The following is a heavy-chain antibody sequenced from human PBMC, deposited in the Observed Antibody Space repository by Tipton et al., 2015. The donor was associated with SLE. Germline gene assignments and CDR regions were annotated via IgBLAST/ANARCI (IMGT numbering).Heavy chain of an antibody. J-gene: IGHJ6*03. CDR1: GINFRNSI. Sequence: SLRLSCAASGINFRNSIMHWVRQAPGKGLEWVAGMSFDGSTYYVGSVQGRLTISRDDSRNTLYLQMDSLKTEDTAVYYCVRAPAPESTSSSSSYFDVWGNGTTVTVSS. CDR3: VRAPAPESTSSSSSYFDV. CDR2: MSFDGST. V-gene: IGHV3-30*03. D-gene: IGHD6-6*01.